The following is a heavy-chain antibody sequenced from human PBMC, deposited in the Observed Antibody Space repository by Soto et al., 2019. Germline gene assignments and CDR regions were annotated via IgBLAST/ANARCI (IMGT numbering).Heavy chain of an antibody. J-gene: IGHJ6*02. Sequence: PGGSLRLSCAASGFTVSSNYMSWVRQAPGKGLEWVSVIYSGGSTYYADSVKGRFTISRDNSKNTLYLQMNSLRAEDTAVYYCARDLISWFRGDTDYIYVWGQGTSVTVSS. V-gene: IGHV3-66*01. CDR1: GFTVSSNY. CDR3: ARDLISWFRGDTDYIYV. D-gene: IGHD3-10*01. CDR2: IYSGGST.